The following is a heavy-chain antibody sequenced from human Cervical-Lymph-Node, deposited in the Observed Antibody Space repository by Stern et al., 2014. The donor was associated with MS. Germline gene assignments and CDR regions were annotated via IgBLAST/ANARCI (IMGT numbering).Heavy chain of an antibody. CDR1: GASIRSDDYY. Sequence: QVQLMQSGPGLVKPSQTLSLTCTVSGASIRSDDYYWTWIRQTPGQGLEWIGYIHYSGNTYYSPSLRSRVTISVDTSKNQFSLKLSSVTAADTAVYYCARTDILLIDHWGQGTLVTVSS. CDR3: ARTDILLIDH. CDR2: IHYSGNT. V-gene: IGHV4-30-4*01. D-gene: IGHD3-10*01. J-gene: IGHJ5*02.